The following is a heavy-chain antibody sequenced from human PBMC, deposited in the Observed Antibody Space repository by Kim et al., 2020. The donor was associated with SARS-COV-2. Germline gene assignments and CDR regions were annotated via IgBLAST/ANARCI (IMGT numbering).Heavy chain of an antibody. CDR1: GYSFTIYY. V-gene: IGHV1-46*01. Sequence: ASVKVSCKASGYSFTIYYIHWVRQDPGQGLEWMGIINPSGGNTNYAQKFQGRVTMTRDTSTSTDYMEMSSLRSDDTAVYYCVRDRQSSTWYKVDYWGQGTLVPVSS. D-gene: IGHD6-13*01. J-gene: IGHJ4*02. CDR2: INPSGGNT. CDR3: VRDRQSSTWYKVDY.